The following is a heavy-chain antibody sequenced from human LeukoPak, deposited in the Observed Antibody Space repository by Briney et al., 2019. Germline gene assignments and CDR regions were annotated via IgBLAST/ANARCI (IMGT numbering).Heavy chain of an antibody. CDR2: INHSGST. V-gene: IGHV4-34*01. CDR3: ARLMGYYDSSGYTNWFDP. D-gene: IGHD3-22*01. CDR1: GGSFSGYY. Sequence: PSETLSLTCAVYGGSFSGYYWSWIRQPPGKGLEWIGEINHSGSTNYNPSLKSRVTISVDTSKNQFSLKLSSVTAADTAVYYCARLMGYYDSSGYTNWFDPWGQGTLVTVSS. J-gene: IGHJ5*02.